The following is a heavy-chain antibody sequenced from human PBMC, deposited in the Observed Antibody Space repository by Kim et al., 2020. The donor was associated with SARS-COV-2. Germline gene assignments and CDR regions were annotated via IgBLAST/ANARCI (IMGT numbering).Heavy chain of an antibody. CDR3: ARGVTGSGYYYGMDV. J-gene: IGHJ6*02. Sequence: PTLKSRVTISVDTSKNQFSLKLSSVTAADTAVYYCARGVTGSGYYYGMDVWGQGTTVTVSS. D-gene: IGHD3-10*01. V-gene: IGHV4-59*09.